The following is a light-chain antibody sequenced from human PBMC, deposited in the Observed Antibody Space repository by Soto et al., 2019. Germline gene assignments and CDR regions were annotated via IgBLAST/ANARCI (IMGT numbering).Light chain of an antibody. CDR2: AAS. J-gene: IGKJ4*01. Sequence: EVVTTQSPATLSVSPGERATLSCRASQGLGTNLAWYQQKPGQAPRLPIYAASTRATGVPGRFSGSGSGTEFTLTISSLQSEDLAVYYCQQYNHWPLTVGGGTKVEIK. CDR1: QGLGTN. CDR3: QQYNHWPLT. V-gene: IGKV3-15*01.